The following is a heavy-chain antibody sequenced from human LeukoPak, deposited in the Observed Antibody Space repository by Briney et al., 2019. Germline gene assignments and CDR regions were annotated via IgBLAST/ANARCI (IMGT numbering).Heavy chain of an antibody. J-gene: IGHJ4*02. CDR1: GFTFSSYS. CDR2: ISSSSSYI. CDR3: ARDRARSYYYDSSGYYSPFDY. D-gene: IGHD3-22*01. V-gene: IGHV3-21*01. Sequence: GGSLRLSCAASGFTFSSYSMNWVRQAPQTGLGWVSSISSSSSYIYYADSVKGRFTISRDNAKNSLYLQMNSLRAEDTAVYYCARDRARSYYYDSSGYYSPFDYWGQGTLVTVSS.